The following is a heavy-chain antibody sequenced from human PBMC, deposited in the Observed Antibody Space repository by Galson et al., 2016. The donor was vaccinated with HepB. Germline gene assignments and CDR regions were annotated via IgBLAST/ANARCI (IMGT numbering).Heavy chain of an antibody. Sequence: SLRLSCAVSGFTFSSYTMSWVRQAPGRGLEWVSGLSGTGSLTYYADSVKGRFTISRDNSKNSLYLQMNSLRADDAAVYFCAKDVPSVAPRPIYFDSWGQGTLVTVSS. J-gene: IGHJ4*02. CDR1: GFTFSSYT. CDR3: AKDVPSVAPRPIYFDS. CDR2: LSGTGSLT. V-gene: IGHV3-23*01. D-gene: IGHD6-6*01.